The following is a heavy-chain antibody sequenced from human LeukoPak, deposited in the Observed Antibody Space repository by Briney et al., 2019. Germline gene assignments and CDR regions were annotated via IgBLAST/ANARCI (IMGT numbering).Heavy chain of an antibody. V-gene: IGHV3-7*01. J-gene: IGHJ4*02. CDR2: INLDGSDK. CDR3: ARDTRYFDY. Sequence: PGGSPRLSCAASGFTFNNYWMTWVRQAPGKGLEWVGNINLDGSDKYYGDSVKGRFTISRDNAKNSLYLQMNSLRAEDTAVYYCARDTRYFDYWGQGNMVTVSS. CDR1: GFTFNNYW.